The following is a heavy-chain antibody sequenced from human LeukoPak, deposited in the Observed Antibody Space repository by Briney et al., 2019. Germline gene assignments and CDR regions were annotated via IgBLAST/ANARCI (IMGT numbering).Heavy chain of an antibody. CDR2: IIPIFGTA. CDR3: ARDSGPAYYYYYYYMDV. D-gene: IGHD3-10*01. J-gene: IGHJ6*03. V-gene: IGHV1-69*05. Sequence: SVKVSCKASGGTFSSYAISWVRQAPGQGLEWMGRIIPIFGTANYAQKFQGRVTITTDESTSAAYMELSSLRSEDTAVYYCARDSGPAYYYYYYYMDVWGKGTTVTVSS. CDR1: GGTFSSYA.